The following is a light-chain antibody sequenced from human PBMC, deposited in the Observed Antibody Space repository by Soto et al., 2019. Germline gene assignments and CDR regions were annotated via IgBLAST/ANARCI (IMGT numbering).Light chain of an antibody. CDR1: QSVNSDF. CDR3: HHYGGAPQT. V-gene: IGKV3-20*01. J-gene: IGKJ1*01. Sequence: VLYNSLGTLSLHPRERVTLSCRASQSVNSDFLAWYQQKPGQAPRLLIYSASNRATGVPDRFSGGGSGTDFTLTISRLEPEDFAVYYCHHYGGAPQTFGQGTKVDIK. CDR2: SAS.